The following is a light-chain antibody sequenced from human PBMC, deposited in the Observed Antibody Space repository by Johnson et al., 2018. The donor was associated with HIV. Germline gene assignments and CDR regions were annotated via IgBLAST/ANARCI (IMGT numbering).Light chain of an antibody. J-gene: IGLJ1*01. CDR2: DND. CDR1: SSNIGNNY. Sequence: VLTQPPSVSAAPGQRVTISCSGSSSNIGNNYVSWYQHLPGTAPKLLIYDNDKRPSGSPDRFSGSKSGTSATLGITGLPTGDEADYYCATWVGSLTIGGVLGSGTKVTVL. V-gene: IGLV1-51*01. CDR3: ATWVGSLTIGGV.